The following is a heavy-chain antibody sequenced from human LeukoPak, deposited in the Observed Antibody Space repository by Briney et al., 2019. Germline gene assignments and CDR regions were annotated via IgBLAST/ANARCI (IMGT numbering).Heavy chain of an antibody. V-gene: IGHV4-4*07. CDR1: GGSISGYY. D-gene: IGHD3-10*01. Sequence: PQTLSLTCTVSGGSISGYYWSWIRQPAGKGVEWIGRIYLSGSTNYHPSLKSRVTMSVDKSKNQFSLQLSSVTAADTAVYYCARGGYSASGSYYYWGQGTLVTVSS. CDR2: IYLSGST. J-gene: IGHJ4*02. CDR3: ARGGYSASGSYYY.